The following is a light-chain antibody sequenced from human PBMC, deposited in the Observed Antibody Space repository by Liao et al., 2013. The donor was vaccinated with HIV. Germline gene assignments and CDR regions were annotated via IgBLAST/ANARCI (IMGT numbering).Light chain of an antibody. V-gene: IGLV3-21*04. CDR1: NIGSKS. CDR3: QVWDGSGDYAV. CDR2: YNK. Sequence: SYELTQPPSVSVAPGKTARITCGGDNIGSKSVHWYQQQPGQAPVVVIYYNKDRPSGIPERFSGSNSANTATLTISRVEAGDEADYYCQVWDGSGDYAVFGGGTKLTVL. J-gene: IGLJ2*01.